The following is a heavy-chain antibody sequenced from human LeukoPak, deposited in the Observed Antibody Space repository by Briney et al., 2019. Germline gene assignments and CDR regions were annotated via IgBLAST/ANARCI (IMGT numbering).Heavy chain of an antibody. V-gene: IGHV4-39*01. CDR3: ARIQGGAVDY. J-gene: IGHJ4*02. D-gene: IGHD1-26*01. CDR2: IYYTGNT. CDR1: GGSGGSISSSSYY. Sequence: PSETLSLTCTVSGGSGGSISSSSYYWGWVRQPPGKGPEWIGMIYYTGNTHYNPSLKSRVTISADTSKNQFSLKLSSVNAADTAMYYCARIQGGAVDYWGQGTLVIVSS.